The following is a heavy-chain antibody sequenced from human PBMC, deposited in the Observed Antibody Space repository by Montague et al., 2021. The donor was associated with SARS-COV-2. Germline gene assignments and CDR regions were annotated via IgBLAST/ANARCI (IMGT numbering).Heavy chain of an antibody. Sequence: SETLSLTCAVSGVSISSYYWSWIRQPPGKTLQWIVYVHYTASTNFISSLKIRRTMSLYTSKNQFSLMLSPLTAADTAVYYCAGYDSGGNYASAIYALDVWGQGTMVTVSS. CDR1: GVSISSYY. V-gene: IGHV4-59*04. CDR2: VHYTAST. CDR3: AGYDSGGNYASAIYALDV. D-gene: IGHD6-25*01. J-gene: IGHJ6*02.